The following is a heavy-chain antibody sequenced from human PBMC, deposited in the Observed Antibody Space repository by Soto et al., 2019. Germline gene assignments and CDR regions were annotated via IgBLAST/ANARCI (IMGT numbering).Heavy chain of an antibody. CDR1: GYTFTGNA. CDR3: AREGYDSSGYHLGY. CDR2: INTGNGNT. V-gene: IGHV1-3*04. J-gene: IGHJ4*02. Sequence: QVQLVQSGAEVKKPGASVKVSCKASGYTFTGNAMHWVRQAPGQRLEWMGWINTGNGNTKYSQKFQGRVTITRDTSATTTYMELSSLRSEDTAVYYCAREGYDSSGYHLGYWGQGTLVTGSS. D-gene: IGHD3-22*01.